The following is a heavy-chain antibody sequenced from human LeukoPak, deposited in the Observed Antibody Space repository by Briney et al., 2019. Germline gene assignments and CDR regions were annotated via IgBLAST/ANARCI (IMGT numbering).Heavy chain of an antibody. CDR1: GGSISSGDYY. CDR2: IYYSGST. D-gene: IGHD2-15*01. CDR3: ASSTYCSGGSCYSENAFDI. V-gene: IGHV4-30-4*01. Sequence: SETLSLTCPVSGGSISSGDYYWSWIRQPPGKGLEWIGYIYYSGSTYYNPALKSRVTISVDTSKNQFSLKLSSVTAADTAVYYCASSTYCSGGSCYSENAFDIWGQGTMVTVSS. J-gene: IGHJ3*02.